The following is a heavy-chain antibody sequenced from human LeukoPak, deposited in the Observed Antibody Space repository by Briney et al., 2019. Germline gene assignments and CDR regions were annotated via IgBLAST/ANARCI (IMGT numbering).Heavy chain of an antibody. J-gene: IGHJ4*02. CDR1: GFTFSSYA. D-gene: IGHD3-3*01. V-gene: IGHV3-23*01. Sequence: QPGGSLRLSCAASGFTFSSYAMSWVRQAPGKGLEWVSAISGSGGSTYYADSVKGRFTISRDNSKNTLYLQMNSLRAEDTVVYYCAKDPAYYDFWSGYYTGGNFDYWGQGTLVTVSS. CDR3: AKDPAYYDFWSGYYTGGNFDY. CDR2: ISGSGGST.